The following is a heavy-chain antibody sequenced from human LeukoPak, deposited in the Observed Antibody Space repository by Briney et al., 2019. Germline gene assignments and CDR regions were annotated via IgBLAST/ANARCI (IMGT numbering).Heavy chain of an antibody. V-gene: IGHV3-21*01. CDR2: ISSSSSYI. J-gene: IGHJ4*02. Sequence: GGSLRLSCAASGFTFSSYSMNWVRQAPGKELEWVSSISSSSSYIYYADSVKGRFTISRDNAKNSLYLQMNSLRAEDTAVYYCARTTVLNSPFDYWGQGTLVTVSS. CDR1: GFTFSSYS. D-gene: IGHD4-17*01. CDR3: ARTTVLNSPFDY.